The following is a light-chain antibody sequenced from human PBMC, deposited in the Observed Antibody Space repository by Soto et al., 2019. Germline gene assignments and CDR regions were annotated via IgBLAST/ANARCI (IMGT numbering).Light chain of an antibody. V-gene: IGLV2-14*01. J-gene: IGLJ3*02. Sequence: QSVLTQPASVSGSPGQSITISCTGTNTDVGGYDRVSWYQHHPGKAPKMLIFEVFNCPSGISDRFSGSKSGDTASLTISGLQAEDEADYYCISYIPSTTTHWVFGGGTQLTVL. CDR1: NTDVGGYDR. CDR3: ISYIPSTTTHWV. CDR2: EVF.